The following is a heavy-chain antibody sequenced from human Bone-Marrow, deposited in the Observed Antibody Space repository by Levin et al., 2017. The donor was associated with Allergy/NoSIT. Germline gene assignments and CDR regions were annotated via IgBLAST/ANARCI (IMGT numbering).Heavy chain of an antibody. CDR2: IASDGSDR. V-gene: IGHV3-48*03. D-gene: IGHD4-17*01. Sequence: PGGSLRLSCALSGFTLSDYGIHWDMNWVRQAPGKGLEWVSFIASDGSDRYYADSVKGRFIVSRDNAKNSLYLQMNSLRVEDTAVYYCAEIQLRSLWGQGALVTVSS. J-gene: IGHJ4*02. CDR3: AEIQLRSL. CDR1: GFTLSDY.